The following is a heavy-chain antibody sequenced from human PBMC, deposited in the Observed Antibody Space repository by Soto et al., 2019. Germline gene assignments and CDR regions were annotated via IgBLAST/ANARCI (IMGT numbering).Heavy chain of an antibody. CDR3: ATRGPGGDYDIDY. Sequence: QVQLQESGPGLVKPSETLSLTCTVSGGSVSSGSYYWSWIRQPPGKGLEWIGYIYYSGSTNYNPSLKSRVTVSVDTSKHQFSLKLSSVTAADTAVYYCATRGPGGDYDIDYWGQGTLVTVSS. V-gene: IGHV4-61*01. J-gene: IGHJ4*02. CDR2: IYYSGST. CDR1: GGSVSSGSYY. D-gene: IGHD4-17*01.